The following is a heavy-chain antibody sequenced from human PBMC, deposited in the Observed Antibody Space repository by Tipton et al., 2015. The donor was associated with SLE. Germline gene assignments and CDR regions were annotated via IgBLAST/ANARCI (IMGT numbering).Heavy chain of an antibody. D-gene: IGHD6-25*01. CDR3: ARRYSSADY. CDR1: GGSISSHY. CDR2: IYYSGST. Sequence: TLSLTCTVSGGSISSHYWSWIRQPPGKGLEWIGYIYYSGSTNYNPSLKSRVTISVDTSKNQFSLKLSSVTAADTAVYYCARRYSSADYWGQGTLVTVSS. V-gene: IGHV4-59*11. J-gene: IGHJ4*02.